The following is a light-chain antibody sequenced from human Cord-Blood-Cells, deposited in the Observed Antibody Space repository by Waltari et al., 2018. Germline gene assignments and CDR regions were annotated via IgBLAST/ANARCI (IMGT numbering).Light chain of an antibody. CDR1: QSVSSSY. CDR2: GAS. J-gene: IGKJ3*01. CDR3: QQYGSSPT. Sequence: EIVLTQSPGPLSLSPGERATLSCRASQSVSSSYLAWYQQKPGQAPRLRIYGASSRATGIPDRFSGSGSGTDFTLTISRLEPEDFAVYYCQQYGSSPTFGPGTKVDIK. V-gene: IGKV3-20*01.